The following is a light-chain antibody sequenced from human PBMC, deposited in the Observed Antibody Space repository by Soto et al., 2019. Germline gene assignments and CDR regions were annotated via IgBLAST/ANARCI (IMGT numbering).Light chain of an antibody. CDR2: GAS. CDR1: QSVSSTY. V-gene: IGKV3-20*01. J-gene: IGKJ1*01. Sequence: EIVLTQSPGTLSLSPGERATLSCRASQSVSSTYLAWYQQKPCQAPRLLIYGASSRATGIPDRFSGSGSGTDFTLSISRLEPEDFAVYSCQQYGSSPAWTFGQGTKLEIK. CDR3: QQYGSSPAWT.